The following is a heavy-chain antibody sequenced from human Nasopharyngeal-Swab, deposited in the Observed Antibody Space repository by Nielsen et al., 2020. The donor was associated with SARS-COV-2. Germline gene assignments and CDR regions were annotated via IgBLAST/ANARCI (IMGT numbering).Heavy chain of an antibody. CDR3: ASPATVTTLYDYYYYMDV. V-gene: IGHV3-21*01. CDR2: ISSSSYI. Sequence: ETLSLTCAASGFTFSSYSMNWVRQAPGKGLEWVSSISSSSYIYYADSVKGRFTISRDNAKNSLYLQMNSLRAEDTAVYYCASPATVTTLYDYYYYMDVWGKGTTVTVSS. J-gene: IGHJ6*03. CDR1: GFTFSSYS. D-gene: IGHD4-17*01.